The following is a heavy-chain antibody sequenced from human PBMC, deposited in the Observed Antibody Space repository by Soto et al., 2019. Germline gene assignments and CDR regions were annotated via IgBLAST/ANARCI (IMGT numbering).Heavy chain of an antibody. D-gene: IGHD6-13*01. Sequence: PPETLSLTCAVSGASVSSTYLWSWVRQPPGKGPEWIGEINHRGSANYNPSLKSRVTISVDISKSQFSLRLTSVTAADTAVYYCARYNAASGTYYFDYWGQGALVTVSS. CDR2: INHRGSA. V-gene: IGHV4-4*03. CDR3: ARYNAASGTYYFDY. J-gene: IGHJ4*02. CDR1: GASVSSTYL.